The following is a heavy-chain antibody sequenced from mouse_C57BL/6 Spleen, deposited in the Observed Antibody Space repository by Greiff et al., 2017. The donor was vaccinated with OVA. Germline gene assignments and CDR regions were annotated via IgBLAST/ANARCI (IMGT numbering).Heavy chain of an antibody. CDR3: ARDYGSSYGFDY. CDR1: GFTFSSYA. J-gene: IGHJ2*01. Sequence: DVKLVESGGGLVKPGGSLKLSCAASGFTFSSYAMSWVRQTPEKRLEWVATISDGGSYTYYPDNVKGRFTISRDNAKNNLYLQMSHLKSEDTAMYYCARDYGSSYGFDYWGQGTTLTVSS. D-gene: IGHD1-1*01. CDR2: ISDGGSYT. V-gene: IGHV5-4*01.